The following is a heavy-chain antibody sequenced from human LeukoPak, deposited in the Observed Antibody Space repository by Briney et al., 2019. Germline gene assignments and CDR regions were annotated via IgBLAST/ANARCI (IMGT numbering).Heavy chain of an antibody. D-gene: IGHD3-10*01. CDR3: AREVGSGYFDY. J-gene: IGHJ4*02. V-gene: IGHV4-59*01. CDR1: GDSISSYY. CDR2: IYYSGST. Sequence: SETLSLTCTVSGDSISSYYWSWLRQPPGKGLEWLGYIYYSGSTNYNPSLKSRVTISVDTSKNQFSLKLSSVTAADTAVYYCAREVGSGYFDYWGQGTLVTVSS.